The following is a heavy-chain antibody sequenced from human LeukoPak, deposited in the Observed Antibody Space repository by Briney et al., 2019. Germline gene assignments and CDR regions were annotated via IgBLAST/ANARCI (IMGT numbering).Heavy chain of an antibody. V-gene: IGHV5-51*01. CDR2: IYPGDSDT. Sequence: GESLKISCEGSGYTFNSYWIGWVRQLPGKGLEWMGIIYPGDSDTRYSPSFKGQVTISADKSINTAYLQWNSLKASDTAMYYCARSGYTSSRALFGWFDPWGQGTLVTVSS. D-gene: IGHD2-15*01. J-gene: IGHJ5*02. CDR1: GYTFNSYW. CDR3: ARSGYTSSRALFGWFDP.